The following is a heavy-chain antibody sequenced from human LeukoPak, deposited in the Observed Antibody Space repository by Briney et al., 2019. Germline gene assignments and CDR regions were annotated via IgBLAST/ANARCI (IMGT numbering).Heavy chain of an antibody. J-gene: IGHJ5*02. CDR2: IYYSGST. D-gene: IGHD3-3*01. CDR3: ARDRSYYDFWSGYYSWFDP. V-gene: IGHV4-39*07. CDR1: GGSISSSSYY. Sequence: PSETLSLTCTVSGGSISSSSYYWGWIRQPPGKGLEWIGSIYYSGSTYYNPSLKSRVTISVDTSKNQFSLKLSSVTAADTAVCYCARDRSYYDFWSGYYSWFDPWGQGTLVTVSS.